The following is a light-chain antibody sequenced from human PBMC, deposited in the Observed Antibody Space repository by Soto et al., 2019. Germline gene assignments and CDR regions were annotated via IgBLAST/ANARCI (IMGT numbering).Light chain of an antibody. Sequence: QSVLTQPPSVSGAPGQRVTISCTGSSSNIGAGYDVHWYQQLPGTAPKPLIYGNSNRPSGVPDRFSGSKSGTSATLVITGLQAEDEADYCCQSYDNSLSGHVFGTGTKVTVL. CDR2: GNS. CDR1: SSNIGAGYD. CDR3: QSYDNSLSGHV. V-gene: IGLV1-40*01. J-gene: IGLJ1*01.